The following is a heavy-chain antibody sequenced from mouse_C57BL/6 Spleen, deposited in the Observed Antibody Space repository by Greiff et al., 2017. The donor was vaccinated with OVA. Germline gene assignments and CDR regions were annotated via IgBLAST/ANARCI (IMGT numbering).Heavy chain of an antibody. CDR2: IYPGSGNT. Sequence: VKLQQSGAELVRPGASVKLSCKASGYTFTDYYINWVKQRPGQGLEWIARIYPGSGNTYYNEKFKGKATLTAEKSSSTAYMQLSSLTSEDSAVYFCARGDGSSPYYYAMDHWGQGTSVTVSS. J-gene: IGHJ4*01. D-gene: IGHD1-1*01. CDR1: GYTFTDYY. CDR3: ARGDGSSPYYYAMDH. V-gene: IGHV1-76*01.